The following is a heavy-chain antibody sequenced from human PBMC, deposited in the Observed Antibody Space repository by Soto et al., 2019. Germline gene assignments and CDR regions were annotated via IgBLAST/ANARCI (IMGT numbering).Heavy chain of an antibody. CDR1: GYTFTGYY. CDR3: ARDLSGGDYAYYYYGMDV. D-gene: IGHD4-17*01. Sequence: ASVKVSCKASGYTFTGYYMHWVRQAPGQGLEWMGWINPNSGGTNYAQKFQGWVTMTRDTSISTAYMELSRLRSDDTAVYYCARDLSGGDYAYYYYGMDVWGQGTTVTVSS. CDR2: INPNSGGT. V-gene: IGHV1-2*04. J-gene: IGHJ6*02.